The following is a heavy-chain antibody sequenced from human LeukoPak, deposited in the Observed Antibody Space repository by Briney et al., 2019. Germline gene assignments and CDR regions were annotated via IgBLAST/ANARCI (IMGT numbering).Heavy chain of an antibody. CDR1: GGSISSGSYY. J-gene: IGHJ4*02. CDR2: IYTSGST. V-gene: IGHV4-61*02. D-gene: IGHD1-26*01. Sequence: SETLSLTCTVSGGSISSGSYYWSWIRQPAGKGLEWIGRIYTSGSTNYNPSLKSRVTISVDTSKNQFSLKPSSVTAADTAVYYCARVTIVGAIFEVLDYWGQGTLVTVSS. CDR3: ARVTIVGAIFEVLDY.